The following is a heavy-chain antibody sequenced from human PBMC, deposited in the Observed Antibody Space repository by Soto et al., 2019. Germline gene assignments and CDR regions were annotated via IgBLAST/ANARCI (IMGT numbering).Heavy chain of an antibody. V-gene: IGHV3-23*01. Sequence: GSLRLSCAASGFTFSNYAVTWVRQAPGKGLEWFSTISGSGGSTYYADSVKGRFTISRDNSKNTLYLQMNSLRAEDTAVYYCAKDQGSSWYEIDYWGQGTLVTVSS. CDR2: ISGSGGST. D-gene: IGHD6-13*01. CDR1: GFTFSNYA. J-gene: IGHJ4*02. CDR3: AKDQGSSWYEIDY.